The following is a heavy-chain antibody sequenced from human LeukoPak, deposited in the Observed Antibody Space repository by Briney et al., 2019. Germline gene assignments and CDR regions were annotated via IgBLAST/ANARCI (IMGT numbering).Heavy chain of an antibody. CDR2: IYYSGST. J-gene: IGHJ4*02. CDR1: GGSISSSSYY. D-gene: IGHD6-13*01. V-gene: IGHV4-39*07. CDR3: AIEGIAAALGDY. Sequence: SETLSLPCTVSGGSISSSSYYWGWIRQPPGKGLEWIGSIYYSGSTYYNPSLKSRVTISVDTSKNQFSLKLSSVTAADTAVYYCAIEGIAAALGDYWGQGTLVTVSS.